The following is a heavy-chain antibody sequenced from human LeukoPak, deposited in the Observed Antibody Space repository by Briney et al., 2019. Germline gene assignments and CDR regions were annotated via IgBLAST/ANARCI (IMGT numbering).Heavy chain of an antibody. V-gene: IGHV1-69*13. CDR1: GGTFNNYA. CDR3: ARIMEYCSSTSCYYGMDV. D-gene: IGHD2-2*01. CDR2: IIPLFRTA. J-gene: IGHJ6*02. Sequence: GASVKVSCKTSGGTFNNYAINWVRQAPRQGLEWMGGIIPLFRTANYAQNFQGRVTITADESTRTAYMELSSLRSEDTAVYYCARIMEYCSSTSCYYGMDVWGQGTTVTVSS.